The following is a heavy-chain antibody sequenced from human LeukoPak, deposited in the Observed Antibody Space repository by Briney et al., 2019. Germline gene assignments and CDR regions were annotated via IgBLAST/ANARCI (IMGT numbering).Heavy chain of an antibody. J-gene: IGHJ4*02. CDR3: ARKLQPFDY. CDR1: GGSISSYY. V-gene: IGHV4-59*12. CDR2: IYYSGST. Sequence: SETLSLTCTVSGGSISSYYWSWIRQPPGKGLEWIGYIYYSGSTNYNPSLKSRVTISVDTSKNQFSLKLSSVTAADTAVYYCARKLQPFDYWGQGTLVTVSS. D-gene: IGHD1-1*01.